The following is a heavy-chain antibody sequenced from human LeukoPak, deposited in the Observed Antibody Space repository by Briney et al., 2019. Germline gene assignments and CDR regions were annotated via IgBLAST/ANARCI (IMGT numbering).Heavy chain of an antibody. J-gene: IGHJ4*02. D-gene: IGHD1-1*01. CDR1: GFTVNSDG. CDR3: ARDRRGTWSIDF. CDR2: TSNDGRRT. Sequence: PGGFLRLSSAVSGFTVNSDGVHWVRQAPGKGLEWVTFTSNDGRRTYYADSVKGRFTFSRDNSENMFYLQMNSLRADDTAVYYCARDRRGTWSIDFWGQGVLVTVSS. V-gene: IGHV3-30*03.